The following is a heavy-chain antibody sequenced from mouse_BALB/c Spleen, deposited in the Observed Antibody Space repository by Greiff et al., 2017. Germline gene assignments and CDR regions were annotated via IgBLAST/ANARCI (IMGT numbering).Heavy chain of an antibody. V-gene: IGHV14-1*02. D-gene: IGHD2-1*01. CDR3: ASPHGNPYYFDY. Sequence: EVQLQQSGAELVRPGALVKLSCKASGFNIKDYYMHWVKQRPEQGLEWIGWIDPENGNTIYDPKFQGKASITADTSSNTAYLQLSSLTSEDTAVYYCASPHGNPYYFDYWGQGTTLTVSS. CDR2: IDPENGNT. CDR1: GFNIKDYY. J-gene: IGHJ2*01.